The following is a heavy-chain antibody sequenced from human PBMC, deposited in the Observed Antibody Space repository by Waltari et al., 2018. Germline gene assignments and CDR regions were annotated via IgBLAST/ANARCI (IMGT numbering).Heavy chain of an antibody. CDR2: IKEDGSEK. Sequence: EVQLMESGGGLVQPGGSLRLSCAASGFTFSSHWMTWVRHAPRKGLEWVANIKEDGSEKYYVDSVKGRFTISRDNAKNSLYLQMNSLRVEDAAVYYCARLIGGTLTEYYQWGQGTLVTVPS. J-gene: IGHJ1*01. CDR1: GFTFSSHW. V-gene: IGHV3-7*01. D-gene: IGHD1-26*01. CDR3: ARLIGGTLTEYYQ.